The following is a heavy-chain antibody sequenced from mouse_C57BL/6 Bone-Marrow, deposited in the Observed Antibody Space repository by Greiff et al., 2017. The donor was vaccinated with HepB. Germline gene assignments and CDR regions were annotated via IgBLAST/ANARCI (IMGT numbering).Heavy chain of an antibody. D-gene: IGHD1-1*01. CDR1: GYTFTDYY. V-gene: IGHV1-26*01. J-gene: IGHJ2*01. CDR3: ARRYYGSSRLYYFDY. CDR2: INPNNGGT. Sequence: VQLQQSGPELVKPGASVKISCKASGYTFTDYYMNWVKQSHGKSLEWIGDINPNNGGTSYNQKFKGKATLTVDKSSSTAYMELRSLTSEDSAVYYCARRYYGSSRLYYFDYWGQGTTLTVSS.